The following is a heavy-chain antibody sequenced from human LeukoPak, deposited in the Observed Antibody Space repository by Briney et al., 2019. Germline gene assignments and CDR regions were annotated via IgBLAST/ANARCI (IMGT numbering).Heavy chain of an antibody. CDR2: IYPGDSDT. V-gene: IGHV5-51*01. CDR1: GYSFTSYW. D-gene: IGHD4-17*01. CDR3: ARLPTTSTVTTPDYYYYGMDV. J-gene: IGHJ6*02. Sequence: GESLKISCKGSGYSFTSYWIGWVRQMPGKGLEWMGIIYPGDSDTRYSPSFQGQVTISADKSISTAYLQWSSLKASDTAMYYCARLPTTSTVTTPDYYYYGMDVWGQGTTVTVSS.